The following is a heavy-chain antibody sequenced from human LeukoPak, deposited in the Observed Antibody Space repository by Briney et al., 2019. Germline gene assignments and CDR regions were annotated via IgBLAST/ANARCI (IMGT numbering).Heavy chain of an antibody. Sequence: EASVKVSCKVSGYTLTELSMHWVRQAPGKGLEWMGGFDPEDGETIYAQKFQGRVTMTEDTSTDTAYMELSSLRSEDTAVYYCAKDKTYYSDSSGYYYGEYFDYWGQGTLVTVSS. J-gene: IGHJ4*02. V-gene: IGHV1-24*01. CDR1: GYTLTELS. CDR3: AKDKTYYSDSSGYYYGEYFDY. D-gene: IGHD3-22*01. CDR2: FDPEDGET.